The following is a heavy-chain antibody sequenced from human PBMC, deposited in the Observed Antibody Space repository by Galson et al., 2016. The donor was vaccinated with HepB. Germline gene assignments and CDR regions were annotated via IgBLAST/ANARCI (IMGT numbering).Heavy chain of an antibody. D-gene: IGHD2-2*01. V-gene: IGHV5-51*01. J-gene: IGHJ4*02. CDR3: ARLETEYASSPLGY. CDR1: GYSFIDYW. CDR2: IYPGDSDA. Sequence: QSGAEVKKPGESLKISCKVSGYSFIDYWIGWVRQMPGKGLEWMGIIYPGDSDARYSPSFQGQVTLSVDKSIRTAYLQWSSLKASDTAKYYCARLETEYASSPLGYWGQGTQVTVSS.